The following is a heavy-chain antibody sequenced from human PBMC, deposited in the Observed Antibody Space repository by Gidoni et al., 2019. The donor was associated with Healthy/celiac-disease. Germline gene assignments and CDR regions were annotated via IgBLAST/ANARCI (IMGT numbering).Heavy chain of an antibody. Sequence: EVQLVQSGAEVNKPGESLKISCKGSGYSSTSYWIGWVRQMPGKGLEGMGIIYPGDSDTRYSPSFQGQVTISADKSISTAYLQWSSLKASDTAMYYCARTMVREPLAFDIWGQGTMVTVSS. J-gene: IGHJ3*02. D-gene: IGHD3-10*01. CDR1: GYSSTSYW. CDR3: ARTMVREPLAFDI. CDR2: IYPGDSDT. V-gene: IGHV5-51*01.